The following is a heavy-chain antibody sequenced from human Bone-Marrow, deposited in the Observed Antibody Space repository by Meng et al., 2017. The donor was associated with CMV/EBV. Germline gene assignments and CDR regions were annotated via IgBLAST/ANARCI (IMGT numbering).Heavy chain of an antibody. CDR2: ISDSGST. V-gene: IGHV4-39*07. CDR1: GGSIISMGYY. J-gene: IGHJ3*02. Sequence: AETLSLTCNVSGGSIISMGYYWGWIRQPPGKGLEWFGLISDSGSTYYTPSLRSRVTISVDTSKNQFSLKLSSVTAADTAVYYCARGIITIFGVVHDAFDIWGQGTMVTVSS. D-gene: IGHD3-3*01. CDR3: ARGIITIFGVVHDAFDI.